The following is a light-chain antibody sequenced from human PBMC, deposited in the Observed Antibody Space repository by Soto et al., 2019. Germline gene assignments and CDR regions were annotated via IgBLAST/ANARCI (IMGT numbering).Light chain of an antibody. Sequence: QSALTQPASVSGSPGQSITISCTGTSSDVGGYNYVSGYPQHPGKAPKLMIYEVSNRPSGVSNRFSGSKSGKTASLTLSGLQAEDEADEYCTSYTTSSTHWVFGGGTKLTVL. CDR1: SSDVGGYNY. CDR2: EVS. V-gene: IGLV2-14*01. J-gene: IGLJ3*02. CDR3: TSYTTSSTHWV.